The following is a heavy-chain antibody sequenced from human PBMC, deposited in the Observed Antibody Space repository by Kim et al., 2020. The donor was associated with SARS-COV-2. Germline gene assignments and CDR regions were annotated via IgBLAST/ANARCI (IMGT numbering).Heavy chain of an antibody. J-gene: IGHJ4*02. D-gene: IGHD2-2*02. V-gene: IGHV1-2*02. CDR2: INPNSGGT. Sequence: ASVKVSCKASGYTFTGYYMHWVRQAPGQGLEWMGWINPNSGGTNYAQKFQGRVTMTRDTSISTAYMELSRLRSDDTAVYYCARDTVYCSSTSCYTGIDYWGQGTLVTVSS. CDR3: ARDTVYCSSTSCYTGIDY. CDR1: GYTFTGYY.